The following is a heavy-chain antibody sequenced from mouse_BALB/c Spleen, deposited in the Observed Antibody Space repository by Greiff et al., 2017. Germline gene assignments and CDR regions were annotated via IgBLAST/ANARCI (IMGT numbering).Heavy chain of an antibody. D-gene: IGHD2-2*01. CDR3: ARERDYGYDEAMDY. CDR1: GYAFTNYL. Sequence: QVQLKQSGAELVRPGTSVKVSCKASGYAFTNYLIEWVKQRPGQGLEWIGVINPGSGGTNYNEKFKGKATLTADKSSSTAYMQLSSLTSDDSAVYFCARERDYGYDEAMDYWGQGTSVTVSS. CDR2: INPGSGGT. J-gene: IGHJ4*01. V-gene: IGHV1-54*03.